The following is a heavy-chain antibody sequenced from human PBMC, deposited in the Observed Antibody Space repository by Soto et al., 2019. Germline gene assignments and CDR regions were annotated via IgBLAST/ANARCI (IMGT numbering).Heavy chain of an antibody. Sequence: ASVKVSCKASGYTFTSYGISWVRQAPGQGLEWMGWISAYNGNTNYAQKLQGRVTMTTDTSTSTAYMELRSLRSDDTAVYYCARDVSIAAHENWFDPWGQGTLVPVSS. CDR3: ARDVSIAAHENWFDP. V-gene: IGHV1-18*01. CDR1: GYTFTSYG. D-gene: IGHD6-6*01. J-gene: IGHJ5*02. CDR2: ISAYNGNT.